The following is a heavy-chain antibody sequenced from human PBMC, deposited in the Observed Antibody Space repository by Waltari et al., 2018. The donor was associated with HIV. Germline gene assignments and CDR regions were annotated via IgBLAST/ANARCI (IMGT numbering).Heavy chain of an antibody. CDR2: ISWDGGST. D-gene: IGHD1-26*01. J-gene: IGHJ4*02. Sequence: EVQLVESGGVVVQPGGSLRLSCAASGFTFDDYTMHWVRQAPGKVVEVVSFISWDGGSTYYADSVKGRFTISRDNSKNSLYLQMNSLRTEDTALYYCAKGTVGATPYFDYWGQGTLVTVSS. CDR3: AKGTVGATPYFDY. V-gene: IGHV3-43*01. CDR1: GFTFDDYT.